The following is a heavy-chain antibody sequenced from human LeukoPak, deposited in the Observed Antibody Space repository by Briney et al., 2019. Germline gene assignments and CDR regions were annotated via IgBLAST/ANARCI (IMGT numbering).Heavy chain of an antibody. V-gene: IGHV4-59*01. D-gene: IGHD3-3*01. CDR3: ARDFSGVAANWFDP. J-gene: IGHJ5*02. CDR1: GGSISSYY. CDR2: IYYSGST. Sequence: SETLSLTCSVSGGSISSYYWSWIRQPPGKGLEWIGYIYYSGSTNYNPSLKSRVTISVDTSKNQFSLRLTSVTAADTAVYYCARDFSGVAANWFDPWGQETLVTVSS.